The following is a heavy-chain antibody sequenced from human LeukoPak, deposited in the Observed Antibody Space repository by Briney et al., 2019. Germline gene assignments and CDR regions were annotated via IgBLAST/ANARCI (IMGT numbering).Heavy chain of an antibody. CDR2: LYFSGTT. CDR1: GGSISNVDSY. CDR3: ARDPLRVVVAAKPDAFDI. J-gene: IGHJ3*02. Sequence: KASETLSLTCTVSGGSISNVDSYWGWIRQPPGKGLEWIGSLYFSGTTYYNPSLKNRVTISVDKSKNQFSLKLSSVTAADTAVYYCARDPLRVVVAAKPDAFDIWGQGTMVTVSS. V-gene: IGHV4-39*07. D-gene: IGHD2-15*01.